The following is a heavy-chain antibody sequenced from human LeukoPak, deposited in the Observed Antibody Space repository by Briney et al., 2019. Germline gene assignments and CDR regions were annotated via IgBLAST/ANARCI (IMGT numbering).Heavy chain of an antibody. CDR2: INPNSGVT. CDR3: ARDYCSGGSCYLGAFDI. Sequence: ASVKVSCKASGYTFTGYYMHWVRQAPGQGLEWMGWINPNSGVTNYAQKCQGRVTMTRDTSIGTAYVELRRLRCDDTAVYYCARDYCSGGSCYLGAFDIWGQGTMVTVSS. CDR1: GYTFTGYY. D-gene: IGHD2-15*01. V-gene: IGHV1-2*02. J-gene: IGHJ3*02.